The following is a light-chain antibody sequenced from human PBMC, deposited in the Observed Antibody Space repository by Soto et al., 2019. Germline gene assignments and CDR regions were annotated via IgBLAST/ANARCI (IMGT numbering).Light chain of an antibody. CDR2: RAS. CDR1: QTVNNNY. Sequence: IVMTQSPATLSVSPGERATLSCRASQTVNNNYVAWYQQKPGQAPRLLIFRASNKATGIPDRFSGSGSGTEFTLTISRMEPEDFAVYYCQQYGSSGTFGQGTKVDIK. V-gene: IGKV3-20*01. J-gene: IGKJ1*01. CDR3: QQYGSSGT.